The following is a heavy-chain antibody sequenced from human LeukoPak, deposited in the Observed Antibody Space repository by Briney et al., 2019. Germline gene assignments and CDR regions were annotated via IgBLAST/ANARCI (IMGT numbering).Heavy chain of an antibody. CDR2: IYYSGST. CDR3: ASLSNWFDP. CDR1: GGSISSSTYY. J-gene: IGHJ5*02. V-gene: IGHV4-39*07. Sequence: PSETLSLTCTVSGGSISSSTYYWGWIRQPPGKGLEWIGSIYYSGSTYYNPSLKSRVTISVDTSKNQLSLKLSSVTAADTAVYYCASLSNWFDPWGQGTLVTVSS.